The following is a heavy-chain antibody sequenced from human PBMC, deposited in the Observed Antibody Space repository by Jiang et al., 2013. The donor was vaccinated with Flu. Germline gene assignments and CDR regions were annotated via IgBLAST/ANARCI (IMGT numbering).Heavy chain of an antibody. J-gene: IGHJ5*02. Sequence: GLVKPSETLSLTCTVSGGSISSSSYYWGWIRQPPGKGLEWIGSIYYSGSTYYNPSLKSRVTISVDTSKNQFSLKLSSVTAADTAVYYCARLKEQLISTWFDPWGQGTLVTVSS. CDR1: GGSISSSSYY. V-gene: IGHV4-39*07. CDR3: ARLKEQLISTWFDP. D-gene: IGHD6-13*01. CDR2: IYYSGST.